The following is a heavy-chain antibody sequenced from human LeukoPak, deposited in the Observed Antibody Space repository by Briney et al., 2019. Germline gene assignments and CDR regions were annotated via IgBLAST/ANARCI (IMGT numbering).Heavy chain of an antibody. CDR1: GFTFSSND. J-gene: IGHJ3*02. V-gene: IGHV3-21*01. CDR2: ISSSSSYI. CDR3: ARDHCSSTSCYRAFDI. D-gene: IGHD2-2*01. Sequence: AGGSLRLSCAASGFTFSSNDRHWVRQAPGKGLEWVSPISSSSSYIYYADSVKGRFTISRDNAKNSLYLQMNSLRAEDTAVYYCARDHCSSTSCYRAFDIWGQGTMVTVSS.